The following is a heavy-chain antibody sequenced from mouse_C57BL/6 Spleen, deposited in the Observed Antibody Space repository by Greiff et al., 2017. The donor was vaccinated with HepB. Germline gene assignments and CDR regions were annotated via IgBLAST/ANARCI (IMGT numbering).Heavy chain of an antibody. J-gene: IGHJ3*01. Sequence: VQLQQSGAELVRPGTSVKMSCKASGYTFTNYWIGWAKQRPGHGLEWIGDIYPGGGYTNYNEKFKGKATLTADKSSSTAYMQFSSLTSEDSAIYYCAREGDYYGSSSWFAYWGQGTLVTVSA. V-gene: IGHV1-63*01. D-gene: IGHD1-1*01. CDR3: AREGDYYGSSSWFAY. CDR2: IYPGGGYT. CDR1: GYTFTNYW.